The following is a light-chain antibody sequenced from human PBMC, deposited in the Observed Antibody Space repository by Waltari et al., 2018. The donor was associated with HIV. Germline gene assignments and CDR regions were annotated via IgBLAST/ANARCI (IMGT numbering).Light chain of an antibody. J-gene: IGLJ1*01. Sequence: SSELTQDPVVSVALGQTIKITCQGDSLRSFFANWYPVRPGQAPVLVVYGATRRPSGIPDRFSASNSRNTSSLSISDSQAVDEADYYCHSRDSNSDHYVFGGGTRVIV. CDR2: GAT. CDR1: SLRSFF. CDR3: HSRDSNSDHYV. V-gene: IGLV3-19*01.